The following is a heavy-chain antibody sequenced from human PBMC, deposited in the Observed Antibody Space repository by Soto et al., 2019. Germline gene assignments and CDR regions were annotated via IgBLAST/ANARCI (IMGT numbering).Heavy chain of an antibody. D-gene: IGHD3-16*01. CDR3: ARVPSPFDFYYAMDV. CDR1: GGSVSSGSYY. V-gene: IGHV4-30-4*02. Sequence: TSETLSLTCTVSGGSVSSGSYYWSWIRQPPGKGLEWIGYIFSSGTTYYNPSLKSRLTMSLDTSQNQFSLKLNSVTAADTAVYFCARVPSPFDFYYAMDVWGQGTTVTVSS. J-gene: IGHJ6*02. CDR2: IFSSGTT.